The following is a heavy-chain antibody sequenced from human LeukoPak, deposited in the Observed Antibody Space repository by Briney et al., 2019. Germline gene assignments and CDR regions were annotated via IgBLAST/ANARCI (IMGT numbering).Heavy chain of an antibody. J-gene: IGHJ4*02. CDR1: GYTFTGYY. CDR3: ARDKWELRAIDY. Sequence: ASVKVSCKASGYTFTGYYMHWVRQAPGQGLEWMGWINPNSGGTNYAQKFQGRVTMTRDTSISTAYMELSRLRSDDTAVYYCARDKWELRAIDYWGQGTLVTVSS. V-gene: IGHV1-2*02. CDR2: INPNSGGT. D-gene: IGHD1-26*01.